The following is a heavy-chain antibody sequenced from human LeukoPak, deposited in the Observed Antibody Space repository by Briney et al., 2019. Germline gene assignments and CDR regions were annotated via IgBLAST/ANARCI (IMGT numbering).Heavy chain of an antibody. CDR3: ARRIHGSGRNDH. V-gene: IGHV4-39*01. CDR2: IYYTGST. Sequence: PSETLSLTCIVSGGSISGSGYYWGWIRQPPGTALEWTGNIYYTGSTYYNPSLKSRVTISVDTSKNQFSLKVRSVTAADTAVYFCARRIHGSGRNDHWGQGTLVTVSS. D-gene: IGHD3-10*01. CDR1: GGSISGSGYY. J-gene: IGHJ5*02.